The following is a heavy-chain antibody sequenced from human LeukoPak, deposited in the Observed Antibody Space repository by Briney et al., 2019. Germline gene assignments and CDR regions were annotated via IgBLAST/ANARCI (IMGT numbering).Heavy chain of an antibody. Sequence: ASVKVTCKASGYKFTNYGISWVRQAPGQGLEWMGWISAYNGNTNYAQKLQGRVTMTTDTSTSTAYMELRSLRSDDTAVYYCARDRSLTYYYDSSGYSIDYWGQGTLVTVSS. CDR1: GYKFTNYG. D-gene: IGHD3-22*01. V-gene: IGHV1-18*01. J-gene: IGHJ4*02. CDR2: ISAYNGNT. CDR3: ARDRSLTYYYDSSGYSIDY.